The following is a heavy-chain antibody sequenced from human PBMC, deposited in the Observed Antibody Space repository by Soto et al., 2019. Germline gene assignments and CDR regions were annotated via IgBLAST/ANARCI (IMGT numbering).Heavy chain of an antibody. J-gene: IGHJ4*02. Sequence: SETLSLTCAVSGGSISSSDWWRWVRQPPGKGLEWIGEIYHSGSTNYNPSLKSRVTISVDKSKNQFSLKLSSVTAADTAVYYCARVAGDSSGYYYNYYFDYWGQGTLVTVSS. CDR1: GGSISSSDW. V-gene: IGHV4-4*02. CDR2: IYHSGST. D-gene: IGHD3-22*01. CDR3: ARVAGDSSGYYYNYYFDY.